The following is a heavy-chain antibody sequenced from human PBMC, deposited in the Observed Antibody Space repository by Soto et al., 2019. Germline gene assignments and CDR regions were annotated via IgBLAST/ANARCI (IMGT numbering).Heavy chain of an antibody. Sequence: SETLSLTCTVSGGSISSGGYYWSWIRQHPGKGLEWIGYIYYSGSTYYNPSLKSRVTISVDTSKNQFSLELSSVTAANTAVYYCAASCVGCGGFNYYGMDVWGQGTTVTSP. J-gene: IGHJ6*02. CDR2: IYYSGST. CDR3: AASCVGCGGFNYYGMDV. D-gene: IGHD2-21*01. V-gene: IGHV4-31*03. CDR1: GGSISSGGYY.